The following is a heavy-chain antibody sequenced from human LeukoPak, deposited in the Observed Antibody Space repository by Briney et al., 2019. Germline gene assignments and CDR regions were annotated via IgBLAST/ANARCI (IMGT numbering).Heavy chain of an antibody. CDR3: ARMGPPLRGVRYYYYMGV. J-gene: IGHJ6*03. V-gene: IGHV4-59*01. D-gene: IGHD3-10*01. CDR2: IYYSGST. Sequence: SETLSLTRNVSGGSISSYYWSWIRQPPGKGLEWIGYIYYSGSTNYNPSLKSRVTISVDTSKNQFSLKLTSVTAADTAVYYCARMGPPLRGVRYYYYMGVWGKGTTVTVSS. CDR1: GGSISSYY.